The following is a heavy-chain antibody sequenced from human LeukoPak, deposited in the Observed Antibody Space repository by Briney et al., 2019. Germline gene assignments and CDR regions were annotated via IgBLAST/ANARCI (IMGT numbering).Heavy chain of an antibody. CDR2: INHSGGT. CDR1: GGSFSGYY. J-gene: IGHJ3*02. CDR3: ARGGIRRPPQI. Sequence: SETLSLTCAVYGGSFSGYYWSWIRQPPGKGLEWIGEINHSGGTNYNPSLKSRVTISVDTSKNQFSLKLSSVTAADTAVYYCARGGIRRPPQIWGQGTMVTVSS. V-gene: IGHV4-34*01.